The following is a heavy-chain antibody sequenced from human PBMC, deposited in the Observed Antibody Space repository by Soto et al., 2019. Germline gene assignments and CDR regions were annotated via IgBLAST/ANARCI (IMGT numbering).Heavy chain of an antibody. V-gene: IGHV3-15*01. CDR2: IKSKTDGGTT. Sequence: GGSLRLSCAASGFTFSNAWMSWVRQAPGKGLEWVGRIKSKTDGGTTDYAAPVKGRFTISRDDSKNTLYLQMNSLKTEDTAVYYCTTADPNCSGGSCYSDYYYYYYMDVWGKGTTVTVSS. CDR1: GFTFSNAW. CDR3: TTADPNCSGGSCYSDYYYYYYMDV. D-gene: IGHD2-15*01. J-gene: IGHJ6*03.